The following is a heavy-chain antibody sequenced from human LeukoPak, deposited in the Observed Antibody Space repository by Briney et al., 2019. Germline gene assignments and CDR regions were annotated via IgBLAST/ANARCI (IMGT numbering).Heavy chain of an antibody. CDR1: GGSISSYY. CDR2: IYTSGST. D-gene: IGHD6-13*01. J-gene: IGHJ4*02. CDR3: ALLAAAGTVDY. Sequence: SETLSLTCTVSGGSISSYYWSWLRQPAGKGLEWIGRIYTSGSTNYNPSLKSRVTMSVDTSKNQFSLKLSSVTAADTAVYYCALLAAAGTVDYWGQGTLVTVSS. V-gene: IGHV4-4*07.